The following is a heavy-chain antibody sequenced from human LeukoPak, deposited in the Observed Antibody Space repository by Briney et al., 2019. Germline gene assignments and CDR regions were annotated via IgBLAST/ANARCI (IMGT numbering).Heavy chain of an antibody. CDR2: ISYDGSNK. J-gene: IGHJ6*02. D-gene: IGHD2-2*01. Sequence: PGRSLRLSCAASGFTFSSYGMHWVRQTPGKGLEWVAVISYDGSNKYYADSVKGRFTISRDNSKNTLYLQMNSLRAEDTAVYYCAKDLVDCSSTSCYHYYYYGMDVWGQGTTVTVSS. CDR1: GFTFSSYG. V-gene: IGHV3-30*18. CDR3: AKDLVDCSSTSCYHYYYYGMDV.